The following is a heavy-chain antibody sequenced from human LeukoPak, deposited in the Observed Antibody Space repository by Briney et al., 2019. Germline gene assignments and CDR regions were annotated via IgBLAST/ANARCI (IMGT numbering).Heavy chain of an antibody. J-gene: IGHJ3*02. V-gene: IGHV3-11*01. D-gene: IGHD3-22*01. CDR3: ARAMIVAAFDI. CDR1: GFTFSDYY. Sequence: GGSLRLSCAASGFTFSDYYMSWIRQAPGKGLEWVSYISSSGSTIYYADSVKGRFTISRDNSKNTLYLQMNSLRAEDTAVYYCARAMIVAAFDIWGQGTMVTVSS. CDR2: ISSSGSTI.